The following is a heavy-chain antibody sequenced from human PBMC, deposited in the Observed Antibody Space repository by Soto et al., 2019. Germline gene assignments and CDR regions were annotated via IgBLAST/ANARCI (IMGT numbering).Heavy chain of an antibody. Sequence: PSLTCTVSGGSISNAAYSWSWIRQPPGKGLEWTGYIYPSGMPFYNPSLRSRVTISIDRSNDQFSLNLKSVTAADTAVYYCARERGGYGLFDSWGQGTLATVSS. J-gene: IGHJ4*02. CDR3: ARERGGYGLFDS. CDR1: GGSISNAAYS. V-gene: IGHV4-30-2*01. CDR2: IYPSGMP. D-gene: IGHD5-18*01.